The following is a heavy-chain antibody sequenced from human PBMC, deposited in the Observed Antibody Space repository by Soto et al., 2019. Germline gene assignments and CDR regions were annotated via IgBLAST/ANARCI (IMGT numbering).Heavy chain of an antibody. D-gene: IGHD3-10*01. CDR3: AKDTYYYGSGSYYLDDY. CDR1: GFTFSSYA. CDR2: ISGSGGST. V-gene: IGHV3-23*01. J-gene: IGHJ4*02. Sequence: GGSLRLSCAASGFTFSSYAMSWVRQAPGKGLEWVSAISGSGGSTYYADSVKGRSTNSRDNSKNTRYLQMNSLRAEDTAVYYCAKDTYYYGSGSYYLDDYWGQGTLVTVSS.